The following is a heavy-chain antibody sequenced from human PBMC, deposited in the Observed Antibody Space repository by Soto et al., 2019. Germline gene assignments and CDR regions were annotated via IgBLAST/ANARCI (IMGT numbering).Heavy chain of an antibody. Sequence: EVQLVESGGGLVQPGRSLRLSCAASGFTFDDYAMHWVRQAPGKGLEWVSGISWNSGSIGYADSVKGRFTISRDNAKNSLYLQMNSLSAEDTALYYCAKAPYYGDYLNWFDPWGQGTLVTVSS. J-gene: IGHJ5*02. CDR1: GFTFDDYA. D-gene: IGHD4-17*01. V-gene: IGHV3-9*01. CDR3: AKAPYYGDYLNWFDP. CDR2: ISWNSGSI.